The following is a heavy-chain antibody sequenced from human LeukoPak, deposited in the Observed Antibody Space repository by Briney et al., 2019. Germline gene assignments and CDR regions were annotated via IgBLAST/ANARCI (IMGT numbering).Heavy chain of an antibody. D-gene: IGHD1-1*01. Sequence: PSETLSLTCTVSGGSISSSSYYWGWIRQPPGKGLEWIGSIYYSGSTYYNPSLKSRVTISVDTSKNQFSLKLSSLTAADTAVYYWARRSQLGGGVYYFDYWGQGTLVTVSS. CDR1: GGSISSSSYY. CDR2: IYYSGST. CDR3: ARRSQLGGGVYYFDY. V-gene: IGHV4-39*01. J-gene: IGHJ4*02.